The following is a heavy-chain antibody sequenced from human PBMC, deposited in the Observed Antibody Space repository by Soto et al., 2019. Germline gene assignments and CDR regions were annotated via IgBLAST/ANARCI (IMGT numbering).Heavy chain of an antibody. D-gene: IGHD3-10*01. CDR3: ARGSGGLDV. Sequence: EVQLVESGGGLVKPGGSLRLSCAASGFTFSIFTMNWVHQAPGKGLEWVSSFSSVSSYIYYADSVKGRFTISRDNAKNSLYLQMNSLTAEDTAVYYCARGSGGLDVWGQGTTVTVSS. V-gene: IGHV3-21*01. CDR2: FSSVSSYI. CDR1: GFTFSIFT. J-gene: IGHJ6*02.